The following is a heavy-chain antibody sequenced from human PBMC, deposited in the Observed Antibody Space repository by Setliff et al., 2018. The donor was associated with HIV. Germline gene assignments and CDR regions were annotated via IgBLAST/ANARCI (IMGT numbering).Heavy chain of an antibody. CDR1: GFTFSTYG. D-gene: IGHD6-13*01. Sequence: GGSLRLSCAASGFTFSTYGMHWVRQAPGKGLEWVALTWYDGTKKLHGESVKGRFTISRDNSRSVLYLQMSSLTTEDTAMYYCAKDLWSSSWTNDAFEVWGHGTMVTVSS. CDR3: AKDLWSSSWTNDAFEV. V-gene: IGHV3-30*02. J-gene: IGHJ3*01. CDR2: TWYDGTKK.